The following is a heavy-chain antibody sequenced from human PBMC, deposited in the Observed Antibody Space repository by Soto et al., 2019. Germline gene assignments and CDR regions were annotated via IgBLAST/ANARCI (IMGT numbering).Heavy chain of an antibody. D-gene: IGHD2-15*01. Sequence: ASVKVSCKVSGYTLTELSMHWVRQAPGKGLEWMGGFDPEVGEAIYAQKFQGRVTITEDESTSTAYMELSSLRSEDTAVYYCARKDFGWFDPWGQGTLVTVSS. CDR3: ARKDFGWFDP. V-gene: IGHV1-24*01. J-gene: IGHJ5*02. CDR2: FDPEVGEA. CDR1: GYTLTELS.